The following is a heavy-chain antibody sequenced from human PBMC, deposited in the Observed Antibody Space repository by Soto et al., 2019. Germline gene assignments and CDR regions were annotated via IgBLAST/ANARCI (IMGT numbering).Heavy chain of an antibody. J-gene: IGHJ4*02. CDR1: GYTPTNYD. CDR3: ARALYRRGPYYPFDT. CDR2: ISAYNGNR. D-gene: IGHD3-16*01. Sequence: QVPLVQSGPEVKKPGASVTVSCKTSGYTPTNYDIGWVRQAPGQGLEWMGWISAYNGNRNSAQKLQGRLTMTKDPSTKTAYRELRSLRSDDTAVYFCARALYRRGPYYPFDTGGQGTLVPVSS. V-gene: IGHV1-18*01.